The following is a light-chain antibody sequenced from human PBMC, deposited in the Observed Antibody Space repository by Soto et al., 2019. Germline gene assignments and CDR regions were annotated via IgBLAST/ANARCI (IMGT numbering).Light chain of an antibody. CDR2: DVT. CDR1: SSDVGGYNF. Sequence: QSALTQPPSASGSPGQSVTISCTGTSSDVGGYNFVCWYQQHPRKVPKLIIYDVTKRPSGVPDRFSGYKSGNTASLTVSGLQAEDEADYYCGSYGGSHNLSVFGTGTQLTVL. J-gene: IGLJ1*01. V-gene: IGLV2-8*01. CDR3: GSYGGSHNLSV.